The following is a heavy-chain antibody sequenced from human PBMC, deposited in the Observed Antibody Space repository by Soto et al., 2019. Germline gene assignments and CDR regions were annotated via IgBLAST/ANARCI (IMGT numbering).Heavy chain of an antibody. CDR1: GYTFTSYG. V-gene: IGHV1-18*01. CDR2: ISAYNGNT. J-gene: IGHJ4*02. D-gene: IGHD3-16*01. CDR3: ERDLAQPLAPDY. Sequence: ASVKVSCKASGYTFTSYGISWVRQAPGQGLEWMGWISAYNGNTNYAQKLQGRVTMTTDTSTSTAYMELRSLRSDDTAVYYCERDLAQPLAPDYWGQGTLVTVSS.